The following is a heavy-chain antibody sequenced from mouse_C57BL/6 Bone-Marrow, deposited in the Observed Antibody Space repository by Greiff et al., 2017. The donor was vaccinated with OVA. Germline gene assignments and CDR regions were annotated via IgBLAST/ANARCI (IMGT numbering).Heavy chain of an antibody. D-gene: IGHD1-1*01. CDR2: INPYNGGT. V-gene: IGHV1-19*01. J-gene: IGHJ3*01. Sequence: VQLQQSGPVLVKPGASVKMSCKASGYTFTDYYMNWVKQSHGKSLEWIGVINPYNGGTSYNQKFKGKATLTVDKSSSTDYMELNSLTSEDSAVYYCARGAYYGSPWFAYWGQGTLVTVSA. CDR3: ARGAYYGSPWFAY. CDR1: GYTFTDYY.